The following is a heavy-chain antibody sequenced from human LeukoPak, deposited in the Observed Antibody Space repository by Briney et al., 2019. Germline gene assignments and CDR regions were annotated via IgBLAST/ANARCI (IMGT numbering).Heavy chain of an antibody. CDR1: GGSISSSSYY. CDR2: IYYSGST. CDR3: VRGRYSSGWFKDKNWFDP. Sequence: KPSETLSLTCTVSGGSISSSSYYWGWIRQPPGKGLEWIGSIYYSGSTYYNPSLKSQVTISVDKSKNQFSLKLSSVTAADTAVYYCVRGRYSSGWFKDKNWFDPWGQGIPVTVSS. D-gene: IGHD6-19*01. J-gene: IGHJ5*02. V-gene: IGHV4-39*07.